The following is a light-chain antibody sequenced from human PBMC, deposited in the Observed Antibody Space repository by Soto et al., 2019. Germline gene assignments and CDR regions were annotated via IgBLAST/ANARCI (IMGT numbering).Light chain of an antibody. V-gene: IGKV3-11*01. J-gene: IGKJ5*01. CDR2: DAS. CDR1: QSVSSY. CDR3: QQRSNWPRAIT. Sequence: EVVLTQSPGTLSLSQGERATLSCRASQSVSSYLAWYQQKPGQAPRLLIYDASNRATGIPARFSGSGSGTDFTLTISSLEPEDFAVYYCQQRSNWPRAITFGQGTRLEIK.